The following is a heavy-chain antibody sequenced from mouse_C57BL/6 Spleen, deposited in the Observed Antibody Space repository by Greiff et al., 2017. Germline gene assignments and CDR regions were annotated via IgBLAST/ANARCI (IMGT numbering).Heavy chain of an antibody. J-gene: IGHJ2*01. CDR2: IDPSDSYT. V-gene: IGHV1-50*01. D-gene: IGHD1-1*01. Sequence: VQLQQPGAELVKPGASVKLSCKASGYTFTSYWMQWVKQRPGQGLEWIGEIDPSDSYTNYNQKFKGKATLTVDTSSSTAYMQLSSLTSEDSAVYYCAGYHYYGSRDFDYWGQGTTLTVSS. CDR1: GYTFTSYW. CDR3: AGYHYYGSRDFDY.